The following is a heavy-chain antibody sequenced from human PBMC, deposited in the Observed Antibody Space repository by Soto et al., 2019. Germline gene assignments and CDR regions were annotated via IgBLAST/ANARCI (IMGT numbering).Heavy chain of an antibody. Sequence: GASVKVSCNASGYTFTSYGISWVRQAPGQGLEWMGWISAYNGNTNYAQKLQGRVTMTTETSASTAYMELRSLRSDDTAVYYCARDAVAASGASFDYWGQGTLVTVSS. V-gene: IGHV1-18*01. CDR3: ARDAVAASGASFDY. CDR1: GYTFTSYG. D-gene: IGHD2-15*01. J-gene: IGHJ4*02. CDR2: ISAYNGNT.